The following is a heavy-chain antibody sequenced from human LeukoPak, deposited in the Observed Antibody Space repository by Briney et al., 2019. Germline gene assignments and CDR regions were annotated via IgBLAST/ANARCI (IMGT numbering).Heavy chain of an antibody. J-gene: IGHJ6*04. D-gene: IGHD3-3*01. Sequence: GGSLRLSCAASGFTFDDYGMSWVRQAPGKGLEWVSVIYSGGSTYYADSVKGRFTISRDNSKNTLYLQMNSLRAEDTAVYYCARDRSGLDVWGKGTTVTVSS. CDR1: GFTFDDYG. V-gene: IGHV3-53*01. CDR2: IYSGGST. CDR3: ARDRSGLDV.